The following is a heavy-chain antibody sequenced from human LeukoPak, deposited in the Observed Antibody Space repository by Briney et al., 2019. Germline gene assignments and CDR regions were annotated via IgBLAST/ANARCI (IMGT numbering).Heavy chain of an antibody. V-gene: IGHV4-59*01. CDR1: SDSISSYY. CDR2: IHYTGTT. J-gene: IGHJ5*02. Sequence: PSETLSLTCTVSSDSISSYYWSWIRQPPGKGLEWIGYIHYTGTTSYNPSLKSRVTISVDTSKNQFSLTLSSVTAADTAVYYCARDRDDSNTYYFRLDPWGQGTLVTVSS. D-gene: IGHD3-22*01. CDR3: ARDRDDSNTYYFRLDP.